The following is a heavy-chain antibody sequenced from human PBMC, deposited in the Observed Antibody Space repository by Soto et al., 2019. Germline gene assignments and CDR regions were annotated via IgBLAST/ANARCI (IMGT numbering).Heavy chain of an antibody. CDR1: GGTFSSHG. Sequence: QVQLVQSGAEVKKPGSSVKVSCKASGGTFSSHGFTWVRQAPGQGLEWMGGIIPIFGRTNYAQKVQGRVRVRADEYTSTAYMELSSLRSEDTAVYYCARGKYCVSTSCLHMVDYHYGMDVWGQGTTVTVSS. D-gene: IGHD2-2*01. CDR2: IIPIFGRT. J-gene: IGHJ6*02. V-gene: IGHV1-69*12. CDR3: ARGKYCVSTSCLHMVDYHYGMDV.